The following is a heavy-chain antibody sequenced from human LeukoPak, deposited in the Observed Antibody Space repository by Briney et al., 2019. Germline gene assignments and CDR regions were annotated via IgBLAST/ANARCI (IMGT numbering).Heavy chain of an antibody. CDR1: GYSFTSYW. V-gene: IGHV5-51*01. J-gene: IGHJ6*02. CDR2: IYPGDSDT. CDR3: ARRAIAAVNGMDV. Sequence: GESLKISCKGSGYSFTSYWIGWVRQMPGKVLEWMGIIYPGDSDTRYSPSFQGQVTISADKSISTAYLQWSSLKASDTAMYYCARRAIAAVNGMDVWGQGTTVTVSS. D-gene: IGHD6-13*01.